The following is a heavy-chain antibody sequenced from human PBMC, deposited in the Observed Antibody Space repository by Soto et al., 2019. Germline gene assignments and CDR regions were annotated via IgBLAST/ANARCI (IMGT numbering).Heavy chain of an antibody. CDR3: ARGVENIVVVLDVFGYYGMDV. J-gene: IGHJ6*02. CDR2: INAGNGNT. CDR1: GYSFASYV. V-gene: IGHV1-3*01. Sequence: GASVKVSFKASGYSFASYVRYWVRQAPGQRLEWMGWINAGNGNTKYSQKFQGRVTITSDTSASTAYMELSSLRSEDTAVYFCARGVENIVVVLDVFGYYGMDVWGQGTTVTVSS. D-gene: IGHD2-2*01.